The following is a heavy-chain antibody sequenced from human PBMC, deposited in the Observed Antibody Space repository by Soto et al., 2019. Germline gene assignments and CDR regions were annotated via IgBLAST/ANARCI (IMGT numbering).Heavy chain of an antibody. V-gene: IGHV3-48*02. CDR2: ISSSSSTI. D-gene: IGHD3-22*01. Sequence: GGSLRLSCAASGFTFSSYSMNWVRQAPWKGLEWVSYISSSSSTIYYADSVKGRFTISRDNAKNSLYLQMNSLRDEDTAVYYCARGLYYYDSRGYWGYWGQGPLVTVSS. CDR3: ARGLYYYDSRGYWGY. J-gene: IGHJ4*02. CDR1: GFTFSSYS.